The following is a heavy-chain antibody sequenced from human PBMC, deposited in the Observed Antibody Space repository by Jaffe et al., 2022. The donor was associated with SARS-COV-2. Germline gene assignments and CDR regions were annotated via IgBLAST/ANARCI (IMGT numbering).Heavy chain of an antibody. CDR3: AKDGGYGSGSYYPDF. D-gene: IGHD3-10*01. V-gene: IGHV3-23*04. J-gene: IGHJ4*02. Sequence: EMHLVESGGGLVQPGGSLRLSCAASGFIFSNYAMNWVRQAPGKGLEWVSSIRGSGDGTSYADSVQGRFTISRDNSKNTLYLEMNSLRAEDTAVFYCAKDGGYGSGSYYPDFWGQGTLVTVSS. CDR1: GFIFSNYA. CDR2: IRGSGDGT.